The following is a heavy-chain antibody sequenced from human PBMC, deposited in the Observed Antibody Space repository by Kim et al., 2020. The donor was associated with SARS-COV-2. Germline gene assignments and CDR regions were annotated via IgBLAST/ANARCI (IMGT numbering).Heavy chain of an antibody. CDR1: GDSSTTYW. V-gene: IGHV5-51*01. D-gene: IGHD1-26*01. J-gene: IGHJ5*01. Sequence: GESLKISCKASGDSSTTYWIGWVRQTPGKGLEWMGIIYPGDSDSRYSPSFQGQVTISADKSTTTAYLQWSSLRASDSGIYFCAGASASSGNSRGWFDSWGQGTPVSVSS. CDR3: AGASASSGNSRGWFDS. CDR2: IYPGDSDS.